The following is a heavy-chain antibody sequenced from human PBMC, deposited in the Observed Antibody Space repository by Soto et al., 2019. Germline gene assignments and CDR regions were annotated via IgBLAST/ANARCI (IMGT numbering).Heavy chain of an antibody. CDR1: GFTFSSYE. CDR3: ARVPTTSDAFDI. J-gene: IGHJ3*02. D-gene: IGHD1-1*01. CDR2: ISSSGSTI. Sequence: EVQLVESGGGLVQPGGSLRLSCAASGFTFSSYEMNWVRQAPGKGLEWVSYISSSGSTIYYADSVMGRFTISRDNAKNSLYLQMNSLRAEDTAVYYCARVPTTSDAFDIWGQGTMVTVSS. V-gene: IGHV3-48*03.